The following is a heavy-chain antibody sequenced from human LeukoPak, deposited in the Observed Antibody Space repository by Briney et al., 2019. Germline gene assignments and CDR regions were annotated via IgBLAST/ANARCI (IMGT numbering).Heavy chain of an antibody. V-gene: IGHV3-30*02. CDR2: IRYDGSNK. Sequence: GGSLRLSCAASGFTFSSYGMHWVRQAPGKGLEWVAFIRYDGSNKYYADSVKGRFTISRDNSKNTLYLQMNSLRAEDTAVYYCAKMGGYSYGYGYNWFDPWGQGTLVTVSS. CDR1: GFTFSSYG. D-gene: IGHD5-18*01. J-gene: IGHJ5*02. CDR3: AKMGGYSYGYGYNWFDP.